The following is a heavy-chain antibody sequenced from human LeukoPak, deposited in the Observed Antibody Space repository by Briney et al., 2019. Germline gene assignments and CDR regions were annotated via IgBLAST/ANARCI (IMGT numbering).Heavy chain of an antibody. Sequence: PSETLSLTCAVYGGSISGYYWSWLRQPPGKGLEWVGEIHYTGGTSYNPSLKSRATISIDTSRNQLSLKLSSVTAADTAAYYCARGNILSGYCFDFWGQGALVTVSS. CDR1: GGSISGYY. J-gene: IGHJ4*02. D-gene: IGHD3-9*01. CDR3: ARGNILSGYCFDF. V-gene: IGHV4-34*01. CDR2: IHYTGGT.